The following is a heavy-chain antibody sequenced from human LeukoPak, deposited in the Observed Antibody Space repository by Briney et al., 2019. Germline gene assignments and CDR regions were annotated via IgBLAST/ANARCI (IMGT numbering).Heavy chain of an antibody. CDR1: GFTFDDYA. CDR2: ISWDGGST. CDR3: AKGGIAAAADYYYYGMDV. J-gene: IGHJ6*02. Sequence: PGGSLRLSCAASGFTFDDYAMHWVRQAPGKGLEWVSLISWDGGSTYHADSVKGRFTISRDNSKNSLYLQMNSLRAEDTALYYCAKGGIAAAADYYYYGMDVWGQGTTVTVSS. V-gene: IGHV3-43D*03. D-gene: IGHD6-13*01.